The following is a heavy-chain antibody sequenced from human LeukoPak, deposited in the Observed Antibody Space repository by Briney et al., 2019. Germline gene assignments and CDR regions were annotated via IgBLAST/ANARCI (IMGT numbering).Heavy chain of an antibody. J-gene: IGHJ6*03. D-gene: IGHD2-2*01. Sequence: SVKVSCKASGGTFSSYAISWVRQAPGQGLEWMGGIIPIFGTANYAQKFQGRVTITADESTSTAYMEMSSLRTEDTAVYYCARNDYIVVVPAVYYYYYMDVWGKGTTVTVSS. V-gene: IGHV1-69*01. CDR2: IIPIFGTA. CDR1: GGTFSSYA. CDR3: ARNDYIVVVPAVYYYYYMDV.